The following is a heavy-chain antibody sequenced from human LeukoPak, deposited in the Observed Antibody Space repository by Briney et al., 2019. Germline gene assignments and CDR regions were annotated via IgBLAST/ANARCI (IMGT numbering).Heavy chain of an antibody. CDR1: GFTFDDYA. J-gene: IGHJ4*02. Sequence: PGGSLRLSCAASGFTFDDYAMHWVRQAPGKGLEWVSGISWNSGSIGYADSVKGRFTISRDNAKNSLYLQMNSLRAEDTALYYCARERVDSSGYYGGFDYWGQGTLVTVSS. CDR3: ARERVDSSGYYGGFDY. CDR2: ISWNSGSI. D-gene: IGHD3-22*01. V-gene: IGHV3-9*01.